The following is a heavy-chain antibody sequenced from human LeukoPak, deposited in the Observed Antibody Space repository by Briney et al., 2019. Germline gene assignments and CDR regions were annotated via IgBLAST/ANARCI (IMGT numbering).Heavy chain of an antibody. Sequence: LRASVKVSCKASGYTFTGYYMHWVRQAPGQGLEWMGWINPNSGGTNYAQKFQGRVTMTRDTSISTAYMELSRLRSDDTAVYYCARDPARYGEYNWFDPWGQGTLVTVSS. J-gene: IGHJ5*02. D-gene: IGHD4-17*01. CDR2: INPNSGGT. V-gene: IGHV1-2*02. CDR1: GYTFTGYY. CDR3: ARDPARYGEYNWFDP.